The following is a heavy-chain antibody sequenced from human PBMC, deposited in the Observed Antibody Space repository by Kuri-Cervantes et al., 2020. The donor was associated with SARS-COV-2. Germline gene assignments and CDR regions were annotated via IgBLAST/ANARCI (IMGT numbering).Heavy chain of an antibody. Sequence: SETLSLTCAVYGGSFSGYYWSWIRQPPGKGLEWIGEINHSGSTNYNPSLKSRVTISVDTSKNQFSLKLSSVTAADTAVYYCATVLMVYAIGGMDVWGQGITVTVSS. CDR3: ATVLMVYAIGGMDV. D-gene: IGHD2-8*01. CDR2: INHSGST. J-gene: IGHJ6*02. CDR1: GGSFSGYY. V-gene: IGHV4-34*01.